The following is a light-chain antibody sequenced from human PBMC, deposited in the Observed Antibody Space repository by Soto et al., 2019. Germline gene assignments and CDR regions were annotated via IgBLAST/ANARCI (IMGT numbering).Light chain of an antibody. CDR1: ESISRDY. Sequence: EIVLTQSPGTLSLSPGQRVTLSCRASESISRDYLAWYQQRLGQAPRLLIYGASSGATGIPARFSGSGSGTDFTLTISSLEPEDFAVYYCQQRSSCPLTFGGGTKVEIK. CDR3: QQRSSCPLT. J-gene: IGKJ4*01. CDR2: GAS. V-gene: IGKV3-11*01.